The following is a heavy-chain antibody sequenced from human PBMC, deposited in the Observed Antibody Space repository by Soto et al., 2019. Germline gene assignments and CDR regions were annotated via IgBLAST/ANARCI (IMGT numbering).Heavy chain of an antibody. J-gene: IGHJ5*02. CDR3: AREYFDWLDSWFHP. CDR2: IYYTGTT. D-gene: IGHD3-9*01. Sequence: QVQLQESGPGLVKPSETLSLTCTVSGVSISSYYWTWIRQPPGKGLEWIGYIYYTGTTNYNPSLKSRVTMPIDTSKNQFSLKLSSVTAADTAVYYCAREYFDWLDSWFHPWGQGTLVTVSS. V-gene: IGHV4-59*01. CDR1: GVSISSYY.